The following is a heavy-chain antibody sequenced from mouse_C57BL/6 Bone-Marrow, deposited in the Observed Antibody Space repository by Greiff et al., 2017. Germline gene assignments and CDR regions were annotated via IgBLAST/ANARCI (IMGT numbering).Heavy chain of an antibody. CDR3: TRGDYGSRCWYFDV. CDR2: IDPETGGT. Sequence: VQLQQSGAELVRPGASVTLSCKASGYTFTDYEMHWVKQTPVHGLEWIGAIDPETGGTAYNQKFKGKAILTADKSSSTAYMELRSLTSEDSAVYYCTRGDYGSRCWYFDVWGTGTTVTVSS. V-gene: IGHV1-15*01. D-gene: IGHD1-1*01. J-gene: IGHJ1*03. CDR1: GYTFTDYE.